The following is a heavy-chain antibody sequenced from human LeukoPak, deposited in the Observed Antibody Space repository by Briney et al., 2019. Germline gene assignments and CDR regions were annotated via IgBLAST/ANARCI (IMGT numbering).Heavy chain of an antibody. CDR1: GFTFSSYV. CDR3: AKVQRSDFDMNFDS. CDR2: ISGSGDRT. V-gene: IGHV3-23*01. Sequence: GGSLRLSCAASGFTFSSYVMNWLRQAPGEGLEWVSTISGSGDRTFYADSVKGRFTISRDNPKNTVYLQMNSLRAGDTAVYYCAKVQRSDFDMNFDSWGQGTLVTVSS. D-gene: IGHD5-12*01. J-gene: IGHJ4*02.